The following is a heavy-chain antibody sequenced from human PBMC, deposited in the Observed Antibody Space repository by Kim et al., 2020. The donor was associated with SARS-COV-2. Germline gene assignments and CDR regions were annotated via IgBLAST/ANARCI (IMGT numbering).Heavy chain of an antibody. J-gene: IGHJ4*02. V-gene: IGHV3-53*01. Sequence: GGSLRLSCAASGFTLSSNYMSWVRQAPGKGLEWVSVIYSGGSTYYADSVKGRFTISRDNSKNTLYLQMNSLRAEDTAVYYCARGYSSGLAHYWGQGTLVTVSS. D-gene: IGHD6-19*01. CDR3: ARGYSSGLAHY. CDR1: GFTLSSNY. CDR2: IYSGGST.